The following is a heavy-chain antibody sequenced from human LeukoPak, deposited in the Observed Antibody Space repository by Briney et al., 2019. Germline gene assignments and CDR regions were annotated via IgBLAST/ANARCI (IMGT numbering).Heavy chain of an antibody. V-gene: IGHV3-66*01. J-gene: IGHJ4*02. CDR2: IYSGGST. CDR1: GFTFGDYA. CDR3: ARDTAY. Sequence: GGSLRLSFTASGFTFGDYAMSWVRQAPGKGLEWVSVIYSGGSTYYADSVKGRFTISRDNSKNTLYLQMNSLRAEDTAVYYCARDTAYWGQGTLVTVSS.